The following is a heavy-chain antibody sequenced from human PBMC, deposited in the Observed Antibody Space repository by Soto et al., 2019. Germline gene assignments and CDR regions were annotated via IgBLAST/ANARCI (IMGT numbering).Heavy chain of an antibody. J-gene: IGHJ4*02. D-gene: IGHD6-19*01. CDR3: ASAAVTGTAGLDF. Sequence: AASVKVSCKASGYTFSGFXXHWVRQAPGQGLEWMGWINPNSGGTKSAEKFQGRVTMTRDTSIRTAYMELSRLTSDDTAVYYCASAAVTGTAGLDFWGQGTQVTVSS. V-gene: IGHV1-2*02. CDR1: GYTFSGFX. CDR2: INPNSGGT.